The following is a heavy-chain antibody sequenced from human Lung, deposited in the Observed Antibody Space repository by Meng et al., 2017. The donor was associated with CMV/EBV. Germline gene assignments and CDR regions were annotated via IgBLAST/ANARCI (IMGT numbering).Heavy chain of an antibody. V-gene: IGHV3-7*01. CDR2: IKQDGSQI. D-gene: IGHD3-10*01. CDR3: ARVVDTSGSCYQSLPY. CDR1: GFTFSSYW. J-gene: IGHJ4*02. Sequence: GESLKISCIGSGFTFSSYWMTWVRQAPGKGLEWVANIKQDGSQIYYVDSVRGRFTISRDNARNSLYLQMNNLRAEDTALYYCARVVDTSGSCYQSLPYWGQGXLVTFSS.